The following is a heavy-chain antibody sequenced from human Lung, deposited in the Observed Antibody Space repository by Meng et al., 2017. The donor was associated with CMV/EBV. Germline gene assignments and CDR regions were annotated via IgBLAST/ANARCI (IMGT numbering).Heavy chain of an antibody. J-gene: IGHJ4*02. CDR2: ISSSRSSI. D-gene: IGHD2-15*01. Sequence: GEXXKISCAASGFTFNSYRMNWLRQAPGKGLEWVSYISSSRSSIYYTDSVKGRFTISRDNAKNSLYLDMNSIRVDDTGVYFSARDDGEGIVGVQAAISDYXGQGXQVTVSS. CDR1: GFTFNSYR. V-gene: IGHV3-48*04. CDR3: ARDDGEGIVGVQAAISDY.